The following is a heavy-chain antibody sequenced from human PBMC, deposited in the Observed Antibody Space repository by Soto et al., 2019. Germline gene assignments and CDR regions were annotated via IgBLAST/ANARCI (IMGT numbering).Heavy chain of an antibody. V-gene: IGHV4-34*01. CDR2: INHSGST. J-gene: IGHJ5*02. CDR1: GGSFSGYY. Sequence: QVQLQQWGAGLLKPSETLSLTCAVYGGSFSGYYWSWIRQPPGKGLEWIGEINHSGSTNYNPSLKSRVTISVDTSKNQFSLKLSSVTAADTAVYYCASKSFRIAAAAKGWFDPWGQGTLVTVSS. D-gene: IGHD6-13*01. CDR3: ASKSFRIAAAAKGWFDP.